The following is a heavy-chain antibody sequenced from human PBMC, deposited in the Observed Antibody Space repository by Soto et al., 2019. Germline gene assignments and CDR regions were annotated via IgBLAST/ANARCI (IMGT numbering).Heavy chain of an antibody. V-gene: IGHV4-59*01. J-gene: IGHJ6*02. Sequence: PSEALSLTYTVSDGSISSYYWSWIRQPPGKGLEWIGYIYYSGSTNYNPSLKSRVTISVDTSKNQFSLKLSSVTAADTAVYYCARDQGGYTGGMDVWGQGTTVTVSS. CDR2: IYYSGST. D-gene: IGHD1-26*01. CDR1: DGSISSYY. CDR3: ARDQGGYTGGMDV.